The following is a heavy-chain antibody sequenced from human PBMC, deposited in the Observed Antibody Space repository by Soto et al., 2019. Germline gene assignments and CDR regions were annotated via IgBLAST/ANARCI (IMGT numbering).Heavy chain of an antibody. D-gene: IGHD3-3*01. V-gene: IGHV4-30-4*01. CDR2: IYYSGST. CDR1: GGSISSGDYY. Sequence: QVQLQESGPGLVKPSQTLSLTCTVSGGSISSGDYYWSWIHQPPGKVLEWIGYIYYSGSTYYNTYLKSRVTISVDTSKNQFSLKLSSVTAADTAVYYCARHLWSGSPNDAFDIWGQGTMVTVSS. CDR3: ARHLWSGSPNDAFDI. J-gene: IGHJ3*02.